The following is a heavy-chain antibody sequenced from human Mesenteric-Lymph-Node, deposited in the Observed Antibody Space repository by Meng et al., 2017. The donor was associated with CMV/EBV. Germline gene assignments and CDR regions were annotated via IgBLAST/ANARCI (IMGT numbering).Heavy chain of an antibody. J-gene: IGHJ5*02. CDR1: GFSLSTSGVG. V-gene: IGHV2-5*02. CDR2: IYWDDDK. D-gene: IGHD3-9*01. Sequence: TLSGFSLSTSGVGVRWIRQPPGKALEWLALIYWDDDKRYSPSLKSRLTITKDTSKNQVVLTMTNMDPVDTATYYCAHTLTGPNWFDPWGQGTLVTVSS. CDR3: AHTLTGPNWFDP.